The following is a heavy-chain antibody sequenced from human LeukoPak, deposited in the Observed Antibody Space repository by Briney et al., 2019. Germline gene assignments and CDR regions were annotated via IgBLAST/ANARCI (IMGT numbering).Heavy chain of an antibody. CDR3: ARGPYYGSGSHFSYYGMDV. CDR2: ISGSGDTT. CDR1: GFTFSSYA. D-gene: IGHD3-10*01. J-gene: IGHJ6*02. V-gene: IGHV3-23*01. Sequence: PGGSLRLSCAASGFTFSSYAMSWVRQAPGKGLEWVSAISGSGDTTYYADSVKGRFTVSGDNSKNTVYVQMNSLRAEDTAMYYCARGPYYGSGSHFSYYGMDVWGQGTTVTVSS.